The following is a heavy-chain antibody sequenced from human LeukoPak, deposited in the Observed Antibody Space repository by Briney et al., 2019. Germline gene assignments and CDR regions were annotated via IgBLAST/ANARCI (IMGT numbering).Heavy chain of an antibody. J-gene: IGHJ4*02. CDR2: ISVNNGDT. V-gene: IGHV1-18*01. CDR3: AKDPYGTRYFDY. CDR1: GYSFINYG. D-gene: IGHD2-2*01. Sequence: ASVKVSCKASGYSFINYGISWVRQAPGQGLEWMGWISVNNGDTNFAQKLQGRVTMTTDTSTSTAYMELRSLRSDDTAVYYCAKDPYGTRYFDYWGQGTLVTAS.